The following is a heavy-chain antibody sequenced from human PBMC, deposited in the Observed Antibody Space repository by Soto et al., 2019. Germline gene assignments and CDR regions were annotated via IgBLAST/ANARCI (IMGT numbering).Heavy chain of an antibody. CDR3: AKDHNYGDYYYYYYGMDV. Sequence: GGSLRLSCAASGLTFSSYGMHWVRQAPGKGLEWVAVISYDGSNKYYADSVKGRFTISRDNSKNTLYLQMNSLRAEDTAVYYCAKDHNYGDYYYYYYGMDVWGQGTTVTVSS. J-gene: IGHJ6*02. D-gene: IGHD4-17*01. CDR1: GLTFSSYG. CDR2: ISYDGSNK. V-gene: IGHV3-30*18.